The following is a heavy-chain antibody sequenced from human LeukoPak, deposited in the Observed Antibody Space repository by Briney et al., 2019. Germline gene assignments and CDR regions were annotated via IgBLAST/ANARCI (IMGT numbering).Heavy chain of an antibody. Sequence: ASVKVSCKASGYTFTSYAMHWVRQAPGQRLEWMGWINAGNGNTKYSQKFQGRVTITRDTSASTAYMELSSLRSEDTAVYYCARSLRGGWYLDYWGQGTLVTVSS. V-gene: IGHV1-3*01. CDR1: GYTFTSYA. CDR2: INAGNGNT. J-gene: IGHJ4*02. CDR3: ARSLRGGWYLDY. D-gene: IGHD6-19*01.